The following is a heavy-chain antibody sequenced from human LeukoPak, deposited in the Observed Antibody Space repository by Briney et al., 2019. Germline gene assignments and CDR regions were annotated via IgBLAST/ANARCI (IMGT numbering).Heavy chain of an antibody. J-gene: IGHJ3*02. CDR1: GFTFSEYY. Sequence: KSGGSLRLSCAASGFTFSEYYMTWIRQAPGKGLEWVSYLTSSGNPIYYADSVKGRFTISRDNAKNSLYLQMNSLRVEDTAVYYCARSGYYTDRDAFDIWGQGTMVTVSS. CDR2: LTSSGNPI. D-gene: IGHD3-3*01. CDR3: ARSGYYTDRDAFDI. V-gene: IGHV3-11*04.